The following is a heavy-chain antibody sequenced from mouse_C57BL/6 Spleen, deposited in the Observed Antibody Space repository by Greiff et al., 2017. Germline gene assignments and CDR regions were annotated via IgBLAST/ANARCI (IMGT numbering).Heavy chain of an antibody. CDR3: EGGGYPFFFAY. D-gene: IGHD2-14*01. CDR2: ISSGSSTN. Sequence: EVKLVESGGGLVKPGGSLKLSCAASGFTFSDYGMHWVRQAPEKGLGWVAYISSGSSTNYYADTVKGRFTIARDNAQNTLFLRMTSLRSEDKAMYCCEGGGYPFFFAYWGQGTLVTVSA. V-gene: IGHV5-17*01. J-gene: IGHJ3*01. CDR1: GFTFSDYG.